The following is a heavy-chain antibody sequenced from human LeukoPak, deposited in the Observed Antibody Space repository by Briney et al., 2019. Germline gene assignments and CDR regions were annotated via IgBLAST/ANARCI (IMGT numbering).Heavy chain of an antibody. J-gene: IGHJ3*02. CDR3: ARHPYCSGGSCYSNDAFDI. CDR1: GYSFTSYW. D-gene: IGHD2-15*01. CDR2: IYPGDSDT. V-gene: IGHV5-51*01. Sequence: GESLKISCKGSGYSFTSYWIGRVRQMPGKGLEWMGIIYPGDSDTRYSPSFQGQVTISADKSISTAYLQWSSLKASDTAMYYCARHPYCSGGSCYSNDAFDIWGQGTMVTVSS.